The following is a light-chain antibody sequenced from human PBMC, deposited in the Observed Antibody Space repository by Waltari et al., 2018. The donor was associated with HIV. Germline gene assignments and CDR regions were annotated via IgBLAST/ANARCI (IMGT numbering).Light chain of an antibody. Sequence: DIQMTQSPSSLSASVGDRVTITCRASPSVSTYLNWYQYKPGKAPKFLIYAASSLQSGVPSRFSGSGSGTDFTLTISSLQRDDSATYYCQESHSSSLTFGGGTGVEI. V-gene: IGKV1-39*01. CDR2: AAS. J-gene: IGKJ4*01. CDR1: PSVSTY. CDR3: QESHSSSLT.